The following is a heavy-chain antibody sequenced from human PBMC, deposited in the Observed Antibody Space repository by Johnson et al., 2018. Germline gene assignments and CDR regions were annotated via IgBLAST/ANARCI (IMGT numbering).Heavy chain of an antibody. Sequence: QVQLVESGGGVVQPGRSLRLSCSASGFTFSSYGMHWVRQAPGKGLEWVAVISFDGSKKYYSDSVKGRFTISRDNSENTGYLQMNGLRADDTAVYYFAKDLGVNSYYGMAVWGQGTTVSVSS. CDR2: ISFDGSKK. D-gene: IGHD3-10*01. J-gene: IGHJ6*02. CDR3: AKDLGVNSYYGMAV. V-gene: IGHV3-30*18. CDR1: GFTFSSYG.